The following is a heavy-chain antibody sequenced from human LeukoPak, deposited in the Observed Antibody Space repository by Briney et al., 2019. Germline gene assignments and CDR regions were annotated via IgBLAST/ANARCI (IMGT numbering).Heavy chain of an antibody. V-gene: IGHV4-39*07. D-gene: IGHD3-9*01. Sequence: SETLSLTCTVSGGSIISSSSSSYYWGWIRQSPGKGPEWVGAIYYSGTTYYNPSLKSRVTISVDTSKSQFSLRLSSVTAADTAVYYCARAGSDIGPELRYFDWSTSYWGQGTLVTVSS. CDR3: ARAGSDIGPELRYFDWSTSY. J-gene: IGHJ4*02. CDR1: GGSIISSSSSSYY. CDR2: IYYSGTT.